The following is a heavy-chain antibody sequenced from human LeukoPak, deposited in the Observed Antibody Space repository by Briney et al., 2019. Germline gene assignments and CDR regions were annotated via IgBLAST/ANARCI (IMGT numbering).Heavy chain of an antibody. CDR3: AREPPGDYDILTGYYWFDP. Sequence: SLNVSCKASGGTFSSYAISWVRQAPGQGLEWIGSIITIFGTAYYAQKFQGRVTITTDESTSTAYMELSSLRSEDTAVYYCAREPPGDYDILTGYYWFDPWGQGTLVTVSS. CDR1: GGTFSSYA. D-gene: IGHD3-9*01. J-gene: IGHJ5*02. CDR2: IITIFGTA. V-gene: IGHV1-69*05.